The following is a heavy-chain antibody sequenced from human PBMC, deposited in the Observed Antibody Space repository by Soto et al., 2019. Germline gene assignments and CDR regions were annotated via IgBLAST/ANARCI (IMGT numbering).Heavy chain of an antibody. Sequence: GGSLRLSCAASGFTFSSYGMHWVRQAPGKGLEWVAVISYDGSNKYYADSVKGRFTISRDNSKNTLYLQMNSLRAEDTAVYYCAKDHYDFWSGYPYYYYGMDVWGQGTTVTVSS. D-gene: IGHD3-3*01. CDR3: AKDHYDFWSGYPYYYYGMDV. CDR1: GFTFSSYG. CDR2: ISYDGSNK. V-gene: IGHV3-30*18. J-gene: IGHJ6*02.